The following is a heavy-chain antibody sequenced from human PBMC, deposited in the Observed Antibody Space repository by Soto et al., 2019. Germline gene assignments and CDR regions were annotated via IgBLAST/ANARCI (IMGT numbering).Heavy chain of an antibody. CDR2: INPSGGST. J-gene: IGHJ6*02. Sequence: GASVKVSCRAPGYTFTSYYMHWVRQAPGQGLEWMGIINPSGGSTSYAQKFQGRVTMTRDTSTSTVYMELSSLRSEDTAVYYCAREGQSYGYYYYGMDVGGQGTKV. D-gene: IGHD5-18*01. CDR1: GYTFTSYY. V-gene: IGHV1-46*01. CDR3: AREGQSYGYYYYGMDV.